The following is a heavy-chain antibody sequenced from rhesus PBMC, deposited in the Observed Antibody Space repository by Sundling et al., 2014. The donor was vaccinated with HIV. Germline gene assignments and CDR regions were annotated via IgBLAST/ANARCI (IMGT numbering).Heavy chain of an antibody. CDR3: AGSVLQYLDWLFPDV. D-gene: IGHD3-3*01. J-gene: IGHJ5-1*01. CDR1: GFTFSTYG. Sequence: EVQLVESGGGLVQPGGSLRLSCAASGFTFSTYGMHWVRQAPGKGLEWVAVISYDGSKKNYADSVKDRFTISRDNSKNTLYLQMNNLKLEDTAVYYCAGSVLQYLDWLFPDVWGPGVLVTVSS. V-gene: IGHV3-54*02. CDR2: ISYDGSKK.